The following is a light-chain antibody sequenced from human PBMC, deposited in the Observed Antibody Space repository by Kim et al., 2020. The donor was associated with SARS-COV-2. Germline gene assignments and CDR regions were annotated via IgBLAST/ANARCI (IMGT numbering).Light chain of an antibody. CDR1: KLGDKY. CDR2: QDS. Sequence: PGQPASITCSGDKLGDKYACWYQQKPGQSPVLVIYQDSKRPSGIPERFSGSNSGNTATLTISGTQAMDEADYYCQAWDSSTAPYYVFGTGTKVTVL. V-gene: IGLV3-1*01. CDR3: QAWDSSTAPYYV. J-gene: IGLJ1*01.